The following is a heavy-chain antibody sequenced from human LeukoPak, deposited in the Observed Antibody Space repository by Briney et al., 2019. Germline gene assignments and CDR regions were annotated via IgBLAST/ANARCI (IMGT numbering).Heavy chain of an antibody. CDR1: GFTFSSYD. Sequence: GGSLRLSCAASGFTFSSYDMDWVRQATGKGLEWVSAIGTAGDTYYPGSVKGRFTISRENAKNSLYLQMNSLRAGDTAVYYCARASPLIPDMNALDIWGQGTMVTVSS. D-gene: IGHD3-16*01. CDR2: IGTAGDT. V-gene: IGHV3-13*01. J-gene: IGHJ3*02. CDR3: ARASPLIPDMNALDI.